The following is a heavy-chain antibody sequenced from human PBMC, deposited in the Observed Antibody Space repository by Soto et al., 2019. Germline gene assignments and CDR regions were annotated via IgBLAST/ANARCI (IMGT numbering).Heavy chain of an antibody. CDR1: GYTFTSYG. CDR3: ARDSHPYSSYWYGDYYYGMDV. CDR2: ISAYNGNT. D-gene: IGHD6-19*01. V-gene: IGHV1-18*01. J-gene: IGHJ6*02. Sequence: GASVKVSCKASGYTFTSYGISWVRQAPGQGLEWMGWISAYNGNTNYAQKLQGRVTMTTDTSTSTAYMELRRLRSDDTAVYYCARDSHPYSSYWYGDYYYGMDVRGQGTTVPVSS.